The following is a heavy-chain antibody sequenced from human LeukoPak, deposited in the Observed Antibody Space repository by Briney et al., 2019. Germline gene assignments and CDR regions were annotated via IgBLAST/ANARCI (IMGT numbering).Heavy chain of an antibody. J-gene: IGHJ4*02. CDR2: IYPADPDT. CDR1: GYSFSNYW. Sequence: GESLKISCKGSGYSFSNYWIGWVRQMPGKGLEWMGLIYPADPDTKYSPSFQGQVTISADKSISTAYLQWSSLKASDTAMYYCARQGDYSSSWYNYWGQGTLVTVSS. D-gene: IGHD6-13*01. V-gene: IGHV5-51*01. CDR3: ARQGDYSSSWYNY.